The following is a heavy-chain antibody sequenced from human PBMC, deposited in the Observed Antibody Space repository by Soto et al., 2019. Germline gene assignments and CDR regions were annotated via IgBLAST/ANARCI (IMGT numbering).Heavy chain of an antibody. J-gene: IGHJ4*02. CDR3: AKEGHICRGSGGSCYWYYFDY. D-gene: IGHD2-15*01. CDR1: GFTFDDYA. CDR2: ISWNSGSI. V-gene: IGHV3-9*01. Sequence: GGSLRLSCAASGFTFDDYAMHWVRQAPGKGLEWVSGISWNSGSIGYADSVKGRFTISRDNAKNSLYLQMNSLRAEDTALYYCAKEGHICRGSGGSCYWYYFDYWGQGTLVTVSS.